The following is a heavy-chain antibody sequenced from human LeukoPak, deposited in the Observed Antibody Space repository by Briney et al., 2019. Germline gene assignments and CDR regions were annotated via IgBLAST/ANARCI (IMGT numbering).Heavy chain of an antibody. Sequence: GASVKVSCKVSGYTLTELSMHWVRQAPGKGLEWMGGFDPEDGETIYAQKFQGRVTMTEDTSTDTAYMELSSLRSEDTAVYYCATDLLGGYYDSSGGMDVWGQGTTVTVSS. D-gene: IGHD3-22*01. CDR2: FDPEDGET. J-gene: IGHJ6*02. CDR3: ATDLLGGYYDSSGGMDV. V-gene: IGHV1-24*01. CDR1: GYTLTELS.